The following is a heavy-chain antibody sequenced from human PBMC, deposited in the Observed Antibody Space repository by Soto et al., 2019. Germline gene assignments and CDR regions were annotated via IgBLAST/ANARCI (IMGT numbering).Heavy chain of an antibody. CDR2: IIPIFGTA. Sequence: QVQLVQSGAEVKKPGSSVKVSCKASGGTFSSYAISWVRQAPGQGLEWMGGIIPIFGTANYAQKFQGRVTFTADESTSTAYMELSSLRSEDTAVYYCARKSDYYDSSGYRQFDYWGQGTLVTVSS. V-gene: IGHV1-69*01. J-gene: IGHJ4*02. CDR3: ARKSDYYDSSGYRQFDY. CDR1: GGTFSSYA. D-gene: IGHD3-22*01.